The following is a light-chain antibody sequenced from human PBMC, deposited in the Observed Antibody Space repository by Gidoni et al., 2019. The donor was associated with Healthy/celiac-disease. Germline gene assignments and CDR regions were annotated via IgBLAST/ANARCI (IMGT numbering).Light chain of an antibody. CDR1: QSVSSN. CDR3: QQYNNWPRT. V-gene: IGKV3-15*01. J-gene: IGKJ1*01. CDR2: GAS. Sequence: EIVMTQSPATLFVSPGERATLSCRASQSVSSNVAWYQQKPGQAPRLLIYGASTRATGIPARFSGSGSGTEVTLTISSLQSEDFAVYYCQQYNNWPRTFGQGTKVEIK.